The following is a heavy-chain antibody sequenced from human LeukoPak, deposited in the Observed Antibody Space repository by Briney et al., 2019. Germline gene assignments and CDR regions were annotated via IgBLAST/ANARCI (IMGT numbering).Heavy chain of an antibody. V-gene: IGHV1-2*02. CDR1: GYIFTDHF. CDR3: ARGRRDWFDP. J-gene: IGHJ5*02. Sequence: ASVKISCKSSGYIFTDHFIHWVRQAPGQGLEWMGWINPNSGGTNNAQKFQGRVTMTGDTSIRTAYIEFRRLRSDDTAVYYCARGRRDWFDPWGQGTLVTVSS. CDR2: INPNSGGT.